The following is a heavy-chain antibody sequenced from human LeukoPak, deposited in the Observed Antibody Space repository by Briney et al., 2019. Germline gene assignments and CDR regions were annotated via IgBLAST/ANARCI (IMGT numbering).Heavy chain of an antibody. CDR1: GLTFSVFA. CDR3: AKMKGHPLPKYYMDV. V-gene: IGHV3-23*01. CDR2: ISGSGDNT. J-gene: IGHJ6*01. D-gene: IGHD1-26*01. Sequence: GGSLRLSCAASGLTFSVFAMSWVRRTPGKGLGRVSGISGSGDNTLYADSVKGRFTISRDNSKNTLYLEMNSLRAEDTAIYYCAKMKGHPLPKYYMDVWGQGTTVTVSS.